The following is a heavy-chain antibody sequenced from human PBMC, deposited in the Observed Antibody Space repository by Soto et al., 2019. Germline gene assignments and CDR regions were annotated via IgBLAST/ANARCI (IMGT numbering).Heavy chain of an antibody. J-gene: IGHJ5*02. CDR3: AKALSLVRLTFDP. V-gene: IGHV3-23*01. Sequence: EVQLLESGGGLVQPGGSLRLSCAASGFTFINYAMTWVRQAPGKGLEWVSAITGSGGNTYYADSVKGRFTISRDNSKNTLYLQMTSLSAEDTAIYYCAKALSLVRLTFDPWGQGTLVTVSS. CDR1: GFTFINYA. CDR2: ITGSGGNT. D-gene: IGHD6-13*01.